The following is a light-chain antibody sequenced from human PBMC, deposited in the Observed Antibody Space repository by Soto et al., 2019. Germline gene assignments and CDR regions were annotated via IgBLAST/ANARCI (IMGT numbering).Light chain of an antibody. J-gene: IGKJ2*01. CDR1: QTINSW. Sequence: DIQMTQSPSTLSASVGDRVTITCRASQTINSWLALYQQKPGKAPKVLIFDASSLKTGVPSRFSGSGSGTEFTLTISRLEPEDFAVYYCQQYGSSPYTFGLGTKVDI. V-gene: IGKV1-5*01. CDR3: QQYGSSPYT. CDR2: DAS.